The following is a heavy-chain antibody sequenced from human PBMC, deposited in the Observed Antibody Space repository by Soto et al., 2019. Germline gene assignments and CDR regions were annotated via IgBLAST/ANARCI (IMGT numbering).Heavy chain of an antibody. CDR2: IYYSGST. D-gene: IGHD2-21*02. Sequence: SETLSLTCTVSGGSISSGCYYWSWIRQHPGRGLEWIGYIYYSGSTYYNPSLKSRVTISVDTSKNQFSLKLSSVTAADTAVYYCARVCGGDCHYGMDVWGQGTTVT. J-gene: IGHJ6*02. V-gene: IGHV4-31*03. CDR1: GGSISSGCYY. CDR3: ARVCGGDCHYGMDV.